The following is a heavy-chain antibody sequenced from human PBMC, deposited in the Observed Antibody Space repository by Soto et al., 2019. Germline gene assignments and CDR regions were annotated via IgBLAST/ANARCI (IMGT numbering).Heavy chain of an antibody. Sequence: EVQLLDSGGGLVQPGGSLRLSCAASGFTFSNYAMNWVGQAPGKGLEWDSAISGSGVNTYYANSVKSLFTISRDNSKNTLYLQRDCLRVAQTAVYYCATAYFGRSHAPYYFDNWGQGTLVTFSS. CDR3: ATAYFGRSHAPYYFDN. CDR1: GFTFSNYA. J-gene: IGHJ4*02. D-gene: IGHD2-21*01. CDR2: ISGSGVNT. V-gene: IGHV3-23*01.